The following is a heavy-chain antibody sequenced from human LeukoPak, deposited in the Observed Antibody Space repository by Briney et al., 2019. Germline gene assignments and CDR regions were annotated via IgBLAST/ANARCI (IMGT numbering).Heavy chain of an antibody. D-gene: IGHD1-14*01. CDR1: GYTFTSYG. J-gene: IGHJ4*02. Sequence: ASVKVSCKASGYTFTSYGNSWVGQAHGQGLEWMGWISAYNGNRNYAQKLQGRVTMTTSTSTSTAYMELRSLRSDDTAVYYCARAFSFGTVDYWGQGTLVTVSS. CDR2: ISAYNGNR. V-gene: IGHV1-18*01. CDR3: ARAFSFGTVDY.